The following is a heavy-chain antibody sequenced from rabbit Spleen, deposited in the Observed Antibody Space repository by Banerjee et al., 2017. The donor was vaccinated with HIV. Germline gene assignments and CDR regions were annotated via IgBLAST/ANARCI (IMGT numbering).Heavy chain of an antibody. J-gene: IGHJ4*01. D-gene: IGHD1-1*01. CDR3: ARDLTDVIGWNFGW. CDR2: IYPITEST. Sequence: QLEESGGRLVQPGGSLTLSCKAYGFTISNYWMNWVRQAPGKGLEWIGIIYPITESTYYANWVNGRFTISSDNAQNTVDLQMNSLTAADTATYFCARDLTDVIGWNFGWWGQGTLVTVS. CDR1: GFTISNYW. V-gene: IGHV1S7*01.